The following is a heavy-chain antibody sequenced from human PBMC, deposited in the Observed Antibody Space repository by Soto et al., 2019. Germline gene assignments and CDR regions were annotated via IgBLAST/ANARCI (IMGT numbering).Heavy chain of an antibody. V-gene: IGHV1-69*13. D-gene: IGHD2-15*01. CDR3: ARAVSIVVVVAATVGPNWFDP. CDR2: IIPIFGTA. J-gene: IGHJ5*02. Sequence: ASVKVSCKASGGTFSSYAISWVRQAPGQGLEWMGGIIPIFGTANYAQKFQGRVTITADESTSTAYMELSSLRSEDTAVYYCARAVSIVVVVAATVGPNWFDPWGQGTLVTVSS. CDR1: GGTFSSYA.